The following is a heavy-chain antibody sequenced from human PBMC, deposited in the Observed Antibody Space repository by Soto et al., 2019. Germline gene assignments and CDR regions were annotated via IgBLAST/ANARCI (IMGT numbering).Heavy chain of an antibody. J-gene: IGHJ3*02. Sequence: QVQLQESGPGLVKPSGTLSLTCAVSSGSISSSNWWSWVRQPPGKGLEWIGEIYHSGSTNYNPSLKCRVTISVDKSTNQFALKLSSVTAADTAVYYCAGGITVAGPSRDGFDIWGQGTMVTVSS. CDR1: SGSISSSNW. CDR3: AGGITVAGPSRDGFDI. CDR2: IYHSGST. V-gene: IGHV4-4*02. D-gene: IGHD6-19*01.